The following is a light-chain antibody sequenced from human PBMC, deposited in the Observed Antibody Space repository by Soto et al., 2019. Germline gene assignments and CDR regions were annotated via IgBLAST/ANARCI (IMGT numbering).Light chain of an antibody. V-gene: IGKV3-11*01. Sequence: IVSTQSPATLSLSTGESAILSCRNSQSVSTFLAWFQQKPGQPPRLLIYNASNRTTGIPARFSGSGSGTDFTLTISSLEPEDFAVYYCQQRGDWPPITFGQGTRLEIK. CDR1: QSVSTF. CDR2: NAS. J-gene: IGKJ5*01. CDR3: QQRGDWPPIT.